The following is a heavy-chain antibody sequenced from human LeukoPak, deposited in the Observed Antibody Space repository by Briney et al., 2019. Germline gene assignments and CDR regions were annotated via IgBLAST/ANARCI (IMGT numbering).Heavy chain of an antibody. D-gene: IGHD5-12*01. CDR3: AKDGAWLRFDD. V-gene: IGHV3-23*01. J-gene: IGHJ4*02. Sequence: GGSLRLSCAASGFTFSSYGMNWVRQAPGKGLEWVSGISPGGGPTYYADSVRGRFTISRDDSENTLYLQMKNLRAEDTAVYYCAKDGAWLRFDDWGQGILVTVSS. CDR2: ISPGGGPT. CDR1: GFTFSSYG.